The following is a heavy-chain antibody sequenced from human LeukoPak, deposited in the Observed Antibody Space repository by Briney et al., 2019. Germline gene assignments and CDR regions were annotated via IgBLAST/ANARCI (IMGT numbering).Heavy chain of an antibody. Sequence: SETLSLTCTVSGGSISSYYWSWIRQPPGKGLEWIGYIYYSGSTNYNPSLKSRVTISVDTSKNQFSLKLGSVTAADTAVYYCARESSGSYYLSYWYFDLWGRGTLVTVSS. V-gene: IGHV4-59*01. CDR1: GGSISSYY. CDR2: IYYSGST. D-gene: IGHD3-10*01. CDR3: ARESSGSYYLSYWYFDL. J-gene: IGHJ2*01.